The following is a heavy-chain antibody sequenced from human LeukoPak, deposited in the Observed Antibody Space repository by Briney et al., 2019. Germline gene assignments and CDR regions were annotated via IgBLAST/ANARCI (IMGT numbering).Heavy chain of an antibody. Sequence: QPGRSLRLSCAASGFTFDDYAMHWVRQAPGKGLEWVSGISWNSGSIGYADSVKGRFTISRDNAKNSLYLQMNSLRAEDTALYYCAKGGMYYYDSGGAGGVYFDYWGQGTLVTVSS. CDR2: ISWNSGSI. CDR1: GFTFDDYA. J-gene: IGHJ4*02. D-gene: IGHD3-22*01. CDR3: AKGGMYYYDSGGAGGVYFDY. V-gene: IGHV3-9*01.